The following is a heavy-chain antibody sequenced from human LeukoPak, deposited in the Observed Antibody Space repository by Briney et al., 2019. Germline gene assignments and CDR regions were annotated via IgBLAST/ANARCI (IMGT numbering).Heavy chain of an antibody. CDR3: AKDRPNYYDSSGHYYRRDGDY. CDR2: ITGSGTGT. CDR1: GFTFSSYA. J-gene: IGHJ4*02. D-gene: IGHD3-22*01. Sequence: GGSLRLSCAASGFTFSSYAMSWVRQAPGKGLEWVSSITGSGTGTYYADSVKGRFTISRDNSENTLYLRMNSLRGGDTAVYYCAKDRPNYYDSSGHYYRRDGDYWGQGTLDTVSS. V-gene: IGHV3-23*01.